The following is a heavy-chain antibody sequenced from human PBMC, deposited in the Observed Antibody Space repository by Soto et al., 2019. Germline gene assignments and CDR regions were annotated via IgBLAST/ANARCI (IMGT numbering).Heavy chain of an antibody. Sequence: PGGSLRLSCAASGFTFDDYAMHWVRQAPGKGLERVSGISWNSGSIGYADSVKGRFTISRDNAKNSLYLQMNSLRAEDTALYYCAKDDGGDILTGANFDYWGQGTLVTVS. V-gene: IGHV3-9*01. J-gene: IGHJ4*02. CDR2: ISWNSGSI. CDR3: AKDDGGDILTGANFDY. CDR1: GFTFDDYA. D-gene: IGHD3-9*01.